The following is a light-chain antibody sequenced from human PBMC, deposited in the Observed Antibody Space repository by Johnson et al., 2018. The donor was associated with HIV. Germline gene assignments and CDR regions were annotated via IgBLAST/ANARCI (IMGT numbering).Light chain of an antibody. V-gene: IGLV1-51*02. CDR2: EDN. Sequence: QSVLTQPPSVSAAPGQKVTISCSGSSSNIGYHYVSWYQQLPGTAPKLLIYEDNKRPSGIPDRFSASKSGTSATLAITGLQTGDEADYYCGTWDSSLSAHYVFGTGTKVTVL. CDR1: SSNIGYHY. CDR3: GTWDSSLSAHYV. J-gene: IGLJ1*01.